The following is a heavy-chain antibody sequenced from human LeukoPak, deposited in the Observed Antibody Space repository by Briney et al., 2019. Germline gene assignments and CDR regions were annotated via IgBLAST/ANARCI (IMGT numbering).Heavy chain of an antibody. CDR1: GGSISSNY. Sequence: SETLSLTCTVSGGSISSNYWSWIRQPPGKGLEWIGYIYNSGSTNYNPSLKSRVTISVDTSKNQVSLKLNSVTAADTAVYYCARQGGSFAFDIWRQGTKVTVSS. V-gene: IGHV4-59*08. CDR2: IYNSGST. D-gene: IGHD1-26*01. CDR3: ARQGGSFAFDI. J-gene: IGHJ3*02.